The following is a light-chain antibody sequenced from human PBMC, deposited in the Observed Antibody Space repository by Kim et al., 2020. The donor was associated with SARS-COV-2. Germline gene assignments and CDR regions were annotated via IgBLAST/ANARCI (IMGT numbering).Light chain of an antibody. CDR3: QQYGSSPFT. Sequence: SPGERATLACRASQSVSSSDLAWDQQKPGQAPRLLNYGASSRATGIPDRFSGSGSGTDFTLTISRLEPEDFAVYYCQQYGSSPFTFGPGTKVDIK. CDR1: QSVSSSD. CDR2: GAS. J-gene: IGKJ3*01. V-gene: IGKV3-20*01.